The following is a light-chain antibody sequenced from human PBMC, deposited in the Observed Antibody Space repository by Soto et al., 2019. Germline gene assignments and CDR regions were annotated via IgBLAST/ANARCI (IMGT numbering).Light chain of an antibody. CDR1: SGDVGSYNY. CDR3: SSFGARNNI. V-gene: IGLV2-8*01. J-gene: IGLJ1*01. Sequence: QSALTQPPSASGSPGQSVTISCTGTSGDVGSYNYVSWYQQHPGKAPKLIIYEVTKRPSGVPDRVSGSKSGNTSSLTVSGLQPEDDADYYCSSFGARNNIFGTGTKVTVL. CDR2: EVT.